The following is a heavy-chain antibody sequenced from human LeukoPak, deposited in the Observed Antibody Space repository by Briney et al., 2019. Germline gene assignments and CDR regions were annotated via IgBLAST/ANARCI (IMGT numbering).Heavy chain of an antibody. CDR1: GYTFTSYA. CDR3: ARDLLVRGVIILFGY. J-gene: IGHJ4*02. D-gene: IGHD3-10*01. V-gene: IGHV1-3*01. Sequence: GASVKVSCKASGYTFTSYAMHWVRQAPGQRLEWMGWINAGNGNTKYSQKFQGRVTITRDTSASTAYMELSSLRAEDTAVSYCARDLLVRGVIILFGYWGQGTLVTVSS. CDR2: INAGNGNT.